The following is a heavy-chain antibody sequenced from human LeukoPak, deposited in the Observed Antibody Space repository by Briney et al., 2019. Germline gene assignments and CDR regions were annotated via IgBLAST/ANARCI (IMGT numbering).Heavy chain of an antibody. D-gene: IGHD3-3*01. V-gene: IGHV3-15*01. CDR3: VWSGLNWFGL. J-gene: IGHJ5*02. Sequence: GGSLRLSCAASGFTFNTAYMSWVRQAPGKGLEWVGRIRTNAGGGTTDYAAPVKGRFTISRDDSMNTLYLRMNSLEPEDTAVYYCVWSGLNWFGLWGQGTLVTVSS. CDR2: IRTNAGGGTT. CDR1: GFTFNTAY.